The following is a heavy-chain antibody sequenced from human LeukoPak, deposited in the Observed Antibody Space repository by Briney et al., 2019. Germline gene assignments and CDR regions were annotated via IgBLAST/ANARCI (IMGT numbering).Heavy chain of an antibody. CDR2: MNPNSGNT. D-gene: IGHD2-2*01. J-gene: IGHJ4*02. CDR1: GYTFTSYD. CDR3: ARAVVPAATDFDY. Sequence: ASVKVSCKASGYTFTSYDINWVRQATGQGLEWMGWMNPNSGNTGYAQKFQGRVTMTRNTSISTAYMELSSLRSEDTAVYYCARAVVPAATDFDYWGQGTLVTVSS. V-gene: IGHV1-8*01.